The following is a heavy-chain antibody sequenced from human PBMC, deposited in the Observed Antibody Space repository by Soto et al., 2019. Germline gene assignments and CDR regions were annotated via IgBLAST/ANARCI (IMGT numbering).Heavy chain of an antibody. CDR1: GFTFSSYA. D-gene: IGHD5-18*01. CDR2: ISGSGGST. Sequence: LRLSCAASGFTFSSYAMSWVRQAPGKGLEWVSAISGSGGSTYYADSVKGRFTISRDNSKNTLYLQMNSLRAEDTAGYYCAKEVTAMVYDYYYGMDVWGQGSTVTVSS. CDR3: AKEVTAMVYDYYYGMDV. V-gene: IGHV3-23*01. J-gene: IGHJ6*02.